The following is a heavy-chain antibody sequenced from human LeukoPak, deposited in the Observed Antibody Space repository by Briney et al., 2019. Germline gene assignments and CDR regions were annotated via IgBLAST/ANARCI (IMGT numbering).Heavy chain of an antibody. CDR3: ARDYCLDEICQVFPD. J-gene: IGHJ4*02. V-gene: IGHV4-39*07. Sequence: ASETLSLTCTVSGGSICSSSYYWGWIRQPRGEGLEWIGYMSNGGGRDYGPSLKSRVAMSVDMSKNQFSLKMSYVTAADTGVYYCARDYCLDEICQVFPDWGQGTLVTVSS. CDR1: GGSICSSSYY. D-gene: IGHD2-15*01. CDR2: MSNGGGR.